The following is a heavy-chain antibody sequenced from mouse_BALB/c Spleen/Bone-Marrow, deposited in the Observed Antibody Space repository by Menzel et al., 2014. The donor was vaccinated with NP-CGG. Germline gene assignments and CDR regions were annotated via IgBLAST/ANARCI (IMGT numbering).Heavy chain of an antibody. D-gene: IGHD3-3*01. CDR1: GYTFTSYW. CDR3: ARGDGFAWFAY. CDR2: INPSNGRT. V-gene: IGHV1S81*02. J-gene: IGHJ3*01. Sequence: VQLQHSGAELAKPGASVKLSCKASGYTFTSYWMHWVKQRPGQGLEWIGEINPSNGRTNYNEKFKSKATLTVDKSSSTAYMQLSSLTSEDSAVYYCARGDGFAWFAYWGQGTLVTVSA.